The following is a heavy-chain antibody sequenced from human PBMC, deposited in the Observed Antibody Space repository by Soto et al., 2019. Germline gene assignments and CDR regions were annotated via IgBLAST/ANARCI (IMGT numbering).Heavy chain of an antibody. CDR3: ASLQVPGNFDY. Sequence: QLQLQESGPGLVKPSETLSLTCTVSGGSIRSSNYYWAWVRQPPGKGLEWIANIYYSGDTYFHPSLRNRLTVSVDTSKNQFSFKLSSLTAADTAMYYCASLQVPGNFDYWGQGTLVTVSS. CDR1: GGSIRSSNYY. CDR2: IYYSGDT. D-gene: IGHD6-13*01. V-gene: IGHV4-39*01. J-gene: IGHJ4*02.